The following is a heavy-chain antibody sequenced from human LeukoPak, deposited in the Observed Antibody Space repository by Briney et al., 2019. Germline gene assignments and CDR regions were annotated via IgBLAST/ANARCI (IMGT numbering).Heavy chain of an antibody. Sequence: GEPLKISGKGSVYRFTSYWISWVRQMPGKGLEWIGIIYPGDSDTSYSPSFQGQVTISPDKSISTAYLQWSSLKASDTAMYYCAGLYSSSLVVGYFQHWGQGTLVTVSS. CDR2: IYPGDSDT. J-gene: IGHJ1*01. V-gene: IGHV5-51*01. CDR3: AGLYSSSLVVGYFQH. D-gene: IGHD6-13*01. CDR1: VYRFTSYW.